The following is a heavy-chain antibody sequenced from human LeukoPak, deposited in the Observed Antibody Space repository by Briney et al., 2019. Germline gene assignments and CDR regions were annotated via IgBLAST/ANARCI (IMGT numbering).Heavy chain of an antibody. D-gene: IGHD6-13*01. CDR3: GRGHSAAGALNWFDP. CDR2: IYYSGST. J-gene: IGHJ5*02. CDR1: GGSISSYY. Sequence: SETLSLTCTVSGGSISSYYWSWIRQPPGKGLEWIGYIYYSGSTNYNPSLKSRVTISLDTSKNQFSLKLNSVTAADTAVYYCGRGHSAAGALNWFDPGGQGTLVTVSS. V-gene: IGHV4-59*01.